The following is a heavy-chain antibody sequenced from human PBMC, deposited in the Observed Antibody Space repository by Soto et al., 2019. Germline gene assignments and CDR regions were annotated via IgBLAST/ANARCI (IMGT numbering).Heavy chain of an antibody. CDR3: ARVTYYHTGLADAFDI. Sequence: QLQLQESGSGLVKPSQTLSLTCAVSGDSISSGTYSWSWIRQPPGKGLEWIGYIYHCGSTYYNPSRNSRLTISVDRSKNQFSLKLSSVPAANTAVYYCARVTYYHTGLADAFDIWGQGTMVTVSS. CDR2: IYHCGST. D-gene: IGHD1-26*01. V-gene: IGHV4-30-2*01. CDR1: GDSISSGTYS. J-gene: IGHJ3*02.